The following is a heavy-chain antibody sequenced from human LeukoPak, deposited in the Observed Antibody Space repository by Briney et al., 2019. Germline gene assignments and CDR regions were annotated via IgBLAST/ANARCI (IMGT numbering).Heavy chain of an antibody. CDR3: ARSIGFYDSSGFDY. CDR2: IYPGDSDT. V-gene: IGHV5-51*01. CDR1: GYSFTDYY. Sequence: KVSCKASGYSFTDYYMHWVRQMPGKGLEWMGIIYPGDSDTRYSPSFQGQVTISADKSISTAYLQWSSLEASDTAMYYCARSIGFYDSSGFDYWGQGTLVTVSS. J-gene: IGHJ4*02. D-gene: IGHD3-22*01.